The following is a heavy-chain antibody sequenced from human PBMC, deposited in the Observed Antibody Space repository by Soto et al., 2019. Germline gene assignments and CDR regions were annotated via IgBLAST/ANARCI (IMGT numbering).Heavy chain of an antibody. J-gene: IGHJ4*02. V-gene: IGHV3-23*01. Sequence: EVQLLESGGDLVQPGGSLRLSCAASGFTFSTYGMTWVRQAPGKGLEWVSSINDSGDTYYGDSVKGRFTISRDNSKSTLYLQMNSLSAEDTAVYYCAKRVDYSSSSAYFDYWAQGTLVTVSS. CDR3: AKRVDYSSSSAYFDY. CDR1: GFTFSTYG. CDR2: INDSGDT. D-gene: IGHD6-6*01.